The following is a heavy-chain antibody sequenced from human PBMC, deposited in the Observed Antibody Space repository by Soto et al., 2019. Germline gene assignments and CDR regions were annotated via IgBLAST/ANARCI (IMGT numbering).Heavy chain of an antibody. D-gene: IGHD3-22*01. CDR3: ARDLGARSTMIVVVIFDY. CDR1: GYTFTGYY. J-gene: IGHJ4*02. CDR2: INPNSGGT. V-gene: IGHV1-2*02. Sequence: ASVKVSCKASGYTFTGYYMHWVRQAPGQGLEWMGWINPNSGGTNYAQKFQGRVTMTRDTYISTAYMELSRLRSDDTAVYYCARDLGARSTMIVVVIFDYWGQGTLVTVSS.